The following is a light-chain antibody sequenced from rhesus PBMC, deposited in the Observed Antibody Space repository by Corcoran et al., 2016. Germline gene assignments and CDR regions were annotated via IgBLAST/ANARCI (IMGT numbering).Light chain of an antibody. Sequence: DIQLSQAPSSLSASVGDRITITCRASQDISSYFAWNQQKSGKAPKLLIYDASNSQSGVPSRFSGSGSGTEVTLTISSLQPEDVATYYCQQRNSYPLTFGGGTKVEIK. J-gene: IGKJ4*01. V-gene: IGKV1-38*01. CDR1: QDISSY. CDR2: DAS. CDR3: QQRNSYPLT.